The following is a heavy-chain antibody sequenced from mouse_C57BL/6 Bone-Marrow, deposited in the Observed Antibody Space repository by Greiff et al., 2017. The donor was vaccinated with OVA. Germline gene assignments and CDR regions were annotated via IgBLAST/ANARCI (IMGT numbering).Heavy chain of an antibody. J-gene: IGHJ2*01. CDR2: IDPETGGT. D-gene: IGHD1-1*01. V-gene: IGHV1-15*01. Sequence: QVQLKESGAELVRPGASVTLSCKASGYTFTDYEMHWVKQTPVHGLEWIGAIDPETGGTAYNQKFKGKAILTADKSSSTAYMELRSLTSEDSAVYYCTMTTVVATNYWGQGTTLTVSS. CDR1: GYTFTDYE. CDR3: TMTTVVATNY.